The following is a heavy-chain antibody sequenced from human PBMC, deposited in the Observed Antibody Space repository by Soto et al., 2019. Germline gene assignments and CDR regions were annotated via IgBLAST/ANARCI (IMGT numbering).Heavy chain of an antibody. Sequence: LSLTCAVSGYSIGSGYYCGWIRQPPGKGQEWIGSIYHSGNTYYNPSLKSRVTISVDTSKNQFSLKLSSVTAADTAVYYCASGRTYSNYVWYYYYYGMDVWGQGTTVTVSS. CDR1: GYSIGSGYY. V-gene: IGHV4-38-2*01. D-gene: IGHD4-4*01. J-gene: IGHJ6*02. CDR3: ASGRTYSNYVWYYYYYGMDV. CDR2: IYHSGNT.